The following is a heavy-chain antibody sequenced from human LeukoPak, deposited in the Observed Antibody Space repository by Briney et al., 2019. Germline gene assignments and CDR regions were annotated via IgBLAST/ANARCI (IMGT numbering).Heavy chain of an antibody. J-gene: IGHJ4*02. CDR1: GFTFSTYE. Sequence: GGSLRLSCEASGFTFSTYEMNWVRQAPGKGLEWVSYISSSGSTLYYADSVKGRFTISRDNAKSSLYLQMNSLRAEDTAVYYCARDHCSGANCQVALDYWGQGTLVTVSS. CDR3: ARDHCSGANCQVALDY. CDR2: ISSSGSTL. V-gene: IGHV3-48*03. D-gene: IGHD2-15*01.